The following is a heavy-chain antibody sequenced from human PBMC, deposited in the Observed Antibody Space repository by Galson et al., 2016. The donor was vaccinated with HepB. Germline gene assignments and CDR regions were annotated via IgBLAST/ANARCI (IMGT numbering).Heavy chain of an antibody. CDR2: INTEENGGMA. V-gene: IGHV3-49*04. Sequence: SLRLSCAASGFTFANFAMSWVRQAPGKGLDWVGFINTEENGGMAHYAASVRGRFTISRDDSKSIAYLQMNILKTEDTAMYYCTQNWNHAERSWGQGTLVTVSS. J-gene: IGHJ4*02. CDR1: GFTFANFA. D-gene: IGHD1-14*01. CDR3: TQNWNHAERS.